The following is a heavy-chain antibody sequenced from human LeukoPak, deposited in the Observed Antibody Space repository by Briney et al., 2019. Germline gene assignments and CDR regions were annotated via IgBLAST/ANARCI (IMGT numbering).Heavy chain of an antibody. Sequence: AASVKVSCKASGYIFTNYDISWVRQATGQGLEWMGWMNPNSGNTGFAQKFQGRVTMTRNTSKSTAYMELSSLTSEDWAVYYCARARGYSYGYSDYWGQGTLVTVSS. J-gene: IGHJ4*02. D-gene: IGHD5-18*01. CDR2: MNPNSGNT. CDR3: ARARGYSYGYSDY. CDR1: GYIFTNYD. V-gene: IGHV1-8*01.